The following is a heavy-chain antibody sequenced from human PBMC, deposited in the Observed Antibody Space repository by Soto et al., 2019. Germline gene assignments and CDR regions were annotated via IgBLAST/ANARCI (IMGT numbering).Heavy chain of an antibody. Sequence: QVQLVQSGAEVKKPGASVKVSCKASGYSFTSYGISWVRQAPGQGLEWMGWISAYNGNKKYAQKLQGRVTMTTDTSTSTAYMELRSVSSDDTAVYYCASDLGQQLVDYWGQGTLVTVSS. V-gene: IGHV1-18*01. J-gene: IGHJ4*02. CDR2: ISAYNGNK. CDR3: ASDLGQQLVDY. D-gene: IGHD6-13*01. CDR1: GYSFTSYG.